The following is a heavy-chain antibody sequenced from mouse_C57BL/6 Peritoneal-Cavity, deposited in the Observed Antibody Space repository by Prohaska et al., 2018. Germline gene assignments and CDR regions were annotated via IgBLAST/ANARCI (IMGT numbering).Heavy chain of an antibody. V-gene: IGHV6-3*01. CDR1: GFTFSNYW. CDR3: TGPSHWFAY. Sequence: EVKLEESGGGLVQPGGSMKLSCVASGFTFSNYWMNWVRQSPEKGLEWVAQIRLKSDNYATHYAESVKGRFTSSRDDSKSSVYLQMNNLRAEDTGIYYCTGPSHWFAYWGQGTLVTVSA. J-gene: IGHJ3*01. CDR2: IRLKSDNYAT.